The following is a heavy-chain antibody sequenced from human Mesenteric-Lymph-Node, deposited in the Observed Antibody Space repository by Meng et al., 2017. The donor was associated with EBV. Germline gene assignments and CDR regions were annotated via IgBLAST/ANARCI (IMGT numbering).Heavy chain of an antibody. Sequence: GQLQESGPGLVMPSGTLSLTGTCASGSGSSGRYYWSWIRQPPGKGLEWIGHMYYSRTTKYNPSLKNRVTISVDTSKNQFSLRLRSVSAADTAMYYCARLLGVAGRDFWGQGTLVTVSS. V-gene: IGHV4-61*01. CDR3: ARLLGVAGRDF. CDR1: SGSGSSGRYY. CDR2: MYYSRTT. J-gene: IGHJ4*02. D-gene: IGHD6-19*01.